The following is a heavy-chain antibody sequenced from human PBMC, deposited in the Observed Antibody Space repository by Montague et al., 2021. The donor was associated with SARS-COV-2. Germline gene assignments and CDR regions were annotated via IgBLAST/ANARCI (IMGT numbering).Heavy chain of an antibody. CDR2: IYYSGST. CDR3: AKQALPRYCTSTTRFGAAFDI. J-gene: IGHJ3*02. CDR1: GVSISSYY. D-gene: IGHD2-2*01. Sequence: SETLSLICTVSGVSISSYYWTWIRQPPPTGLERIGFIYYSGSTNSNPSLTRRVPISVATSKNQFSLKLSPVTAADTAVYYCAKQALPRYCTSTTRFGAAFDIWGQGTMVTVSS. V-gene: IGHV4-59*08.